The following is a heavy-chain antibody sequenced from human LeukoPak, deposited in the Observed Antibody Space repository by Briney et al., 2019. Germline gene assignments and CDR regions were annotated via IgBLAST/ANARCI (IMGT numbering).Heavy chain of an antibody. CDR1: GDSVSSSNYY. V-gene: IGHV4-39*02. J-gene: IGHJ5*02. CDR3: AREALAGWFDP. D-gene: IGHD6-19*01. Sequence: SETLSLTCTVSGDSVSSSNYYWGWIRRPPGKGLEWIGSIYYSGSTYYNPSLKSRVTISVDTSKTQFSLKLISVTAADTAVYYCAREALAGWFDPWGQGTLVTVSS. CDR2: IYYSGST.